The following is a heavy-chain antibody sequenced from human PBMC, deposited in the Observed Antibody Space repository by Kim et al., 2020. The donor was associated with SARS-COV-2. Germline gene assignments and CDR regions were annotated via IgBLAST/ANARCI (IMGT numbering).Heavy chain of an antibody. D-gene: IGHD3-22*01. V-gene: IGHV3-9*01. J-gene: IGHJ1*01. CDR3: AKDGSFYYYDSSGSRKNNFQH. CDR1: GFTFDDYA. Sequence: GGSLRLSCAASGFTFDDYAMHWVRQAPGKGLEWVSGISWNSGSIGYADSVKGRFTISRDNAKNSLYLRMNSLRAEDTALYYCAKDGSFYYYDSSGSRKNNFQHWGQGTLVTVSS. CDR2: ISWNSGSI.